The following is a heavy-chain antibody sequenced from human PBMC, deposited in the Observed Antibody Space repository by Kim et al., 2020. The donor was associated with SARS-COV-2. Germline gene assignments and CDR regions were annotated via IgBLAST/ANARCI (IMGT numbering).Heavy chain of an antibody. CDR2: IYYSGST. J-gene: IGHJ6*02. D-gene: IGHD3-16*01. V-gene: IGHV4-61*01. CDR1: GGSVSSGSYY. Sequence: SETLSLTCTVSGGSVSSGSYYWSWIRQPPGKGLEWIGYIYYSGSTNYNPSLKSRVTISVDTSKNQFSLKLSSVTAADTAVYYCARFGVTRYYYYGMDVWGQGTTVTVSS. CDR3: ARFGVTRYYYYGMDV.